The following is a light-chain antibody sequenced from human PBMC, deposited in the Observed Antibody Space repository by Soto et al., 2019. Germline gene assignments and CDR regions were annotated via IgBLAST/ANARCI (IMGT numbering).Light chain of an antibody. CDR3: QQNQDIPPT. CDR2: VAS. V-gene: IGKV1-39*01. J-gene: IGKJ1*01. Sequence: DIQMTQSPSSLSASVGDRVTVTCRASQSIDTYLNWYQQRPGQVPKLLIYVASTLQSGVPSRFSGSGSGTHFTLTISSLQPEEFATYYCQQNQDIPPTFGQGTRVERK. CDR1: QSIDTY.